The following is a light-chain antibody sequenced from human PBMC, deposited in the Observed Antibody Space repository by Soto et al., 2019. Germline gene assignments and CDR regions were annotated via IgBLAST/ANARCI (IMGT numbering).Light chain of an antibody. CDR2: AAS. CDR1: QSISSY. CDR3: QKYNNAPHT. Sequence: DIQMTQSPSSLSASVGDRVTLTCRASQSISSYLHWYQQKLGKAPKLLIYAASTLQSGVPSRFSGSGSGTDFTLTISSLQPEDVATDYCQKYNNAPHTFGQGTKVDIK. J-gene: IGKJ1*01. V-gene: IGKV1-27*01.